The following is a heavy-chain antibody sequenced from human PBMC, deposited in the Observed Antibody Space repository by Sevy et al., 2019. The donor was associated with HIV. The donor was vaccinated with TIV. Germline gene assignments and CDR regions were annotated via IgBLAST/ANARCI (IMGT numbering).Heavy chain of an antibody. D-gene: IGHD3-3*01. CDR3: VRPHLYEDV. V-gene: IGHV4-34*01. CDR1: GGSFSGYY. Sequence: SETLSLTCAVYGGSFSGYYWSWIRQPPGKGLEWIGEINHSGSTNYNPSLKSRVTISVDTSKNQFSLKLSSVTAADTAVYYCVRPHLYEDVWGQGTTVTVSS. J-gene: IGHJ6*02. CDR2: INHSGST.